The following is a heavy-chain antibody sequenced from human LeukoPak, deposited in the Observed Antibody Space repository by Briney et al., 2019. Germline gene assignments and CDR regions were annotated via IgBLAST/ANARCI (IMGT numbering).Heavy chain of an antibody. J-gene: IGHJ4*02. CDR1: GFTFSSYA. V-gene: IGHV3-23*01. Sequence: SGWSLRLSCAASGFTFSSYAMSWVRQAPGKGLEWVSSISGSGGSTYYADSVKGRFTISRDNSKNTLYLQMNSLRAEDTAVYYCAKAGGDYVTSNSDYWGQGTLVTVSS. D-gene: IGHD4-17*01. CDR3: AKAGGDYVTSNSDY. CDR2: ISGSGGST.